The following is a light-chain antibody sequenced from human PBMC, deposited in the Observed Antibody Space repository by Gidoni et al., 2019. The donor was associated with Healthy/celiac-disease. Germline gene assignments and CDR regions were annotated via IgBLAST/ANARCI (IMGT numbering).Light chain of an antibody. CDR1: KLGDKY. CDR2: QDS. J-gene: IGLJ2*01. V-gene: IGLV3-1*01. CDR3: QAWDSSKVV. Sequence: SYELTQPPSVSVSPGQTASITCSGDKLGDKYACWYQQKPGQSPVLVIYQDSKRPSGIPERFSGSNSGNTATLTISGTQAMDEADYYCQAWDSSKVVFGGWTKLTVL.